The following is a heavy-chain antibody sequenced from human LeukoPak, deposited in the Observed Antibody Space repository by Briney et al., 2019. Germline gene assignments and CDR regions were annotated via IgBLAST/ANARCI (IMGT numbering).Heavy chain of an antibody. J-gene: IGHJ4*02. CDR2: MWYDGSNK. CDR3: ARTGYDSSGYATEFDY. CDR1: GFTFSSYG. D-gene: IGHD3-22*01. V-gene: IGHV3-33*01. Sequence: GGSLRLSCAASGFTFSSYGMHWVRQAPGKGLEWVAGMWYDGSNKYYADSVKGRFTISRDNSKNTLYLQMNSLRAEDTAVYYCARTGYDSSGYATEFDYWGQGTLVTVSS.